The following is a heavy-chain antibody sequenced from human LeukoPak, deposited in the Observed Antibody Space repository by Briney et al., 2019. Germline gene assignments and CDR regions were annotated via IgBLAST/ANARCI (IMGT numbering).Heavy chain of an antibody. J-gene: IGHJ2*01. CDR3: AKDSVEWLLGYFDL. V-gene: IGHV3-43*01. CDR1: GFTFDEYT. D-gene: IGHD3-3*01. CDR2: ISWDGGST. Sequence: GGSLRLSCAASGFTFDEYTMHWVRQAPGKGLEWVSLISWDGGSTYYADSVKGRFTISRDNAENSLYLQMNSLRAEDMALYYCAKDSVEWLLGYFDLWGRGTLVTVSS.